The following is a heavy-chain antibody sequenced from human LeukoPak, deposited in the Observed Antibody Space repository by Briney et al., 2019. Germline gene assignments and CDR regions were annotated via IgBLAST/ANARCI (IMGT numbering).Heavy chain of an antibody. V-gene: IGHV3-23*01. CDR3: AKVTMVGWYFDL. Sequence: GGSLRLSCAASGFSFSSSAMTWVRQAPGKGLEWVSGISGSGGSTYDADSVKGRFTISRDNSKNTLDLQMNSLRVKDTAVYYCAKVTMVGWYFDLWGRGTLVTVSS. CDR1: GFSFSSSA. D-gene: IGHD4/OR15-4a*01. CDR2: ISGSGGST. J-gene: IGHJ2*01.